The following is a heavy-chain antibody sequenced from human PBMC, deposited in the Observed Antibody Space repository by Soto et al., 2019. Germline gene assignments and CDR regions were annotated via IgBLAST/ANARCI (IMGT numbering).Heavy chain of an antibody. CDR3: ARLAVAAISSPFDY. CDR1: GYTFTSYA. J-gene: IGHJ4*02. V-gene: IGHV1-3*01. CDR2: INAGNGNT. Sequence: GASVKVSCKASGYTFTSYAMHWVRQAPGQRLEWMGWINAGNGNTKYSQKFQGRVTITRDTSASTAYMELSSLRSEDTAVYYCARLAVAAISSPFDYWGRGTLVTVSS. D-gene: IGHD2-15*01.